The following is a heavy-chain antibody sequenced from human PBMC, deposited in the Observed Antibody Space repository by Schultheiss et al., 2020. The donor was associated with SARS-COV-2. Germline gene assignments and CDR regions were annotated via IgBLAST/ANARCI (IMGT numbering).Heavy chain of an antibody. Sequence: GESLKISCAASGFTFSSYAMHWVRQAPGKGLEWVALISYDGSNKYYADSVKGRFTISRHNSKNTLCLQMNSLRAEDTAVYYCARDVSPMAYSGYDSWGQGTLVTVSS. CDR1: GFTFSSYA. D-gene: IGHD5-12*01. V-gene: IGHV3-30*01. J-gene: IGHJ4*02. CDR2: ISYDGSNK. CDR3: ARDVSPMAYSGYDS.